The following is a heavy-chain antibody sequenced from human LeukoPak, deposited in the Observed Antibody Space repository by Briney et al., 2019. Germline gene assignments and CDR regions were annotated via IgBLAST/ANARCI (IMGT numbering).Heavy chain of an antibody. D-gene: IGHD3-3*01. J-gene: IGHJ6*02. CDR2: IIPIFDTA. CDR1: GGTFSSYA. CDR3: ARDPPKRYDFWSGSPPDYYYYYGMDV. V-gene: IGHV1-69*01. Sequence: GSSVKVSCKASGGTFSSYAISWVRQAPGQGLEWMGGIIPIFDTANYAQKFQGRVTITADESTSTAYMELSSLRSEDTAVYYCARDPPKRYDFWSGSPPDYYYYYGMDVWGQGTTVTVSS.